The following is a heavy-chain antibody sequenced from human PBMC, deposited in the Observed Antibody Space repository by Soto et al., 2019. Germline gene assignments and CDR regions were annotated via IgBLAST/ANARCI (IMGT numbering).Heavy chain of an antibody. CDR3: ARDLGAFNYGSAYFDY. CDR2: IWYDGSNQ. CDR1: GFTYSTYG. J-gene: IGHJ4*02. V-gene: IGHV3-33*01. D-gene: IGHD3-10*01. Sequence: VRCMRLPCAPSGFTYSTYGKHWCRADPCQGLEWVAVIWYDGSNQYYADSVKGRFTISRDNSKNMLYLHMNSLRAEDTAVYYCARDLGAFNYGSAYFDYWGQGTPVTVSS.